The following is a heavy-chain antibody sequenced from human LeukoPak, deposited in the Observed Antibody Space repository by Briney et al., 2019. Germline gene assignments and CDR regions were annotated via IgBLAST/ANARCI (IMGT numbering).Heavy chain of an antibody. J-gene: IGHJ4*02. V-gene: IGHV4-34*01. CDR1: GGSFSGYY. D-gene: IGHD2-8*01. CDR2: INHSGST. Sequence: SETLSLTCAVYGGSFSGYYWSWIRQPPGKGLEWIGEINHSGSTNYNPSLKSRVTISVDTSKNQFSLKLSSVTAADTAVYYCAGDLMVYAKPQGYWGQGTLVTVSS. CDR3: AGDLMVYAKPQGY.